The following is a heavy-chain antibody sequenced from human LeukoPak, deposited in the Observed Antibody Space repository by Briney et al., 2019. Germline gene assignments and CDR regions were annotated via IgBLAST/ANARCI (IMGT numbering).Heavy chain of an antibody. Sequence: GGSLKLSCAASGFTFNNYVINWVRQAPGKGLEWVSSISSGNTFIYFADSVKGRFTISGDNANSSLFLQMSSLRGEDTAIYYCARGSSSGLKSYYFDYWGQGALVTVSS. V-gene: IGHV3-21*01. CDR2: ISSGNTFI. CDR1: GFTFNNYV. CDR3: ARGSSSGLKSYYFDY. J-gene: IGHJ4*02. D-gene: IGHD3-10*01.